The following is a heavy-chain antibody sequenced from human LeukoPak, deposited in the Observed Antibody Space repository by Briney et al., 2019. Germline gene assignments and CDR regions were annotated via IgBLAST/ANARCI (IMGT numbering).Heavy chain of an antibody. CDR2: ISWNSGSI. D-gene: IGHD4-17*01. CDR3: AKVRYGDYSGFDP. Sequence: PGRSLRLSCAASGFTFDDYAMHWVRQAPGKGLEWVSGISWNSGSIGCADSVKGRFTISRDNAKNSLYLQMNSLRAEDTALYYCAKVRYGDYSGFDPWGQGTLVTVSS. CDR1: GFTFDDYA. V-gene: IGHV3-9*01. J-gene: IGHJ5*02.